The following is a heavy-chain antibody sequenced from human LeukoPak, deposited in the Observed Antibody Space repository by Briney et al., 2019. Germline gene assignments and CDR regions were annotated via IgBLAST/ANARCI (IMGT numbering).Heavy chain of an antibody. V-gene: IGHV3-23*01. CDR1: GFTFSSSA. CDR2: ISGSGAST. CDR3: AKHRAYSSDYFDP. Sequence: GGSLRLSCSASGFTFSSSAMSWVHQAPGKGLEWVSVISGSGASTYYADSVKGRFIISRDNSKNTLYLRMNSLRAEDTAVYYRAKHRAYSSDYFDPWGQGTLVTVSS. J-gene: IGHJ5*02. D-gene: IGHD5-18*01.